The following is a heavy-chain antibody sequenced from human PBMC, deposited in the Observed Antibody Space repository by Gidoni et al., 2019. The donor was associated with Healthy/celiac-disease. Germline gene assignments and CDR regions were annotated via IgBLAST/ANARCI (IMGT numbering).Heavy chain of an antibody. CDR1: GFTFSSYS. D-gene: IGHD2-15*01. V-gene: IGHV3-21*01. CDR3: AREYCSGGSCSHYYYGMDV. Sequence: EVQLVESGGGLVKPGGSLRLSCAASGFTFSSYSLNWVRQAPGKGLEWVSSISSSSSYIYYADSVKGRFTISRDNAKNSLYLQMNSLRAEDTAVYYCAREYCSGGSCSHYYYGMDVWGQGTTVTVSS. J-gene: IGHJ6*02. CDR2: ISSSSSYI.